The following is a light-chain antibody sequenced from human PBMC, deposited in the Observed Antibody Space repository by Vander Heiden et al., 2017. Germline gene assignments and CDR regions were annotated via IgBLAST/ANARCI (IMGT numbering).Light chain of an antibody. J-gene: IGKJ1*01. CDR1: QSLFISSDHKSY. V-gene: IGKV4-1*01. Sequence: DTVMTQSPDSLAVSLGERATITCRSSQSLFISSDHKSYLAWFQQKPGQPPKQLIYGASFREAGVPDRFIGSGSGTEFTLTISSLQPEDVAVYYCQQYNSSPRSFGQGTKVEIK. CDR2: GAS. CDR3: QQYNSSPRS.